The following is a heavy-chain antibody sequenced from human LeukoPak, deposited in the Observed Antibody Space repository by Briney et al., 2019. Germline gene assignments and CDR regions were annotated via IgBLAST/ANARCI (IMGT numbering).Heavy chain of an antibody. Sequence: PGGSLRLSCAASGFTFSSYGMRWVRQAPGKGLEWVSSISGSGCSTHYADSVKGRFTISRDNSKNTLYLQMDSLRDEDTAVYYCAKRTLPYDMDVWGQGTTVTVSS. CDR3: AKRTLPYDMDV. V-gene: IGHV3-23*01. D-gene: IGHD1-7*01. J-gene: IGHJ6*02. CDR1: GFTFSSYG. CDR2: ISGSGCST.